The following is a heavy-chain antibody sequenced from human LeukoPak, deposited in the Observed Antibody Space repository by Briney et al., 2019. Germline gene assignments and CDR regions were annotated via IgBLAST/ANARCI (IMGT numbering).Heavy chain of an antibody. CDR3: ARDGGKAYYYDSRAVAFDI. Sequence: PSETLSLTCAVYGGSFSGYYWSWIRQPPGKGLEWIGEINHSGSTNYNPSLKSRVTISVDTSKNQFSLKLSSVTAADTAVYYCARDGGKAYYYDSRAVAFDIWGQGTMVTVSS. V-gene: IGHV4-34*01. J-gene: IGHJ3*02. D-gene: IGHD3-22*01. CDR2: INHSGST. CDR1: GGSFSGYY.